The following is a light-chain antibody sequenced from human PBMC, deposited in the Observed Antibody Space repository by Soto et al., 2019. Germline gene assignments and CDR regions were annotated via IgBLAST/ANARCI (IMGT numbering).Light chain of an antibody. CDR3: SASAGINKLLV. CDR1: SSDVGGYNY. V-gene: IGLV2-8*01. J-gene: IGLJ2*01. Sequence: QSALTQPPSASGSPGQSVTISCTGTSSDVGGYNYVSWYQQHPGKAPKLMIYEVSKRPSGVPDRFSGAKSGNTASLTVSGLQAVDEADYYCSASAGINKLLVFGGWTKLTVL. CDR2: EVS.